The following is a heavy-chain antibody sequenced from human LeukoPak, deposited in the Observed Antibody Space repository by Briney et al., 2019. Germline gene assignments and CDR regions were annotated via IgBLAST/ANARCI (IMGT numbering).Heavy chain of an antibody. V-gene: IGHV3-48*03. CDR1: AFTFSTHE. D-gene: IGHD3-10*01. J-gene: IGHJ2*01. Sequence: PGGSLRLSCTASAFTFSTHEMNWVRQAPGKGLEGVSYISGSGATKYNAESVKGRFTISRDNAQHSLYLHMKSLRVDHTAIYYCVRCPRELGELSPKWYFDVWGRGTLVTVAS. CDR2: ISGSGATK. CDR3: VRCPRELGELSPKWYFDV.